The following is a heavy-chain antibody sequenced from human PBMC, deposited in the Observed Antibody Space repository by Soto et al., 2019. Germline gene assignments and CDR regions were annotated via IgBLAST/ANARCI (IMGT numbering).Heavy chain of an antibody. CDR2: ISSSGSTI. D-gene: IGHD5-12*01. CDR3: ARVEVDGYNYYYYYGMDV. Sequence: GGSLRLSCAASGVTFSSYEMNWVRQAPGKGLEWVSYISSSGSTIYYADSVKGRFTISRDNAKNSLYLQMNSLRAEDTAVYYCARVEVDGYNYYYYYGMDVWGQGTTVTVSS. V-gene: IGHV3-48*03. CDR1: GVTFSSYE. J-gene: IGHJ6*02.